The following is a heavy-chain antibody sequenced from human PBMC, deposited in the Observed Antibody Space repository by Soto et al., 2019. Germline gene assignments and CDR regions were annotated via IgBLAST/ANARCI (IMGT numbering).Heavy chain of an antibody. J-gene: IGHJ6*04. CDR1: GYTFTSYG. D-gene: IGHD2-2*01. V-gene: IGHV1-18*01. CDR2: ISAYNGNT. Sequence: ASVKVSCKASGYTFTSYGISWVRQAPGQGLEWMGWISAYNGNTNYAQKLQGRVTMTTDTSTSTAYMELSSLRSEDTAVYYCARGPAASPGHPTSYYYGMDAWGDATTVTVSS. CDR3: ARGPAASPGHPTSYYYGMDA.